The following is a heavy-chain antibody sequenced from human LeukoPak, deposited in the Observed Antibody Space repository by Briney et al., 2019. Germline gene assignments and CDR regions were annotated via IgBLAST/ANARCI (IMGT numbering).Heavy chain of an antibody. V-gene: IGHV4-38-2*02. D-gene: IGHD5-18*01. CDR2: IYHSGST. J-gene: IGHJ4*02. CDR1: GYSISSGYY. Sequence: ETSETLSLTCTVSGYSISSGYYWGWIRQPPGKGLEWIGSIYHSGSTYYNPSLKSRVTISVDTSKNQFSLKLSSVTAADTAVYYCAREDTAMLDYWGQGTLVTVSS. CDR3: AREDTAMLDY.